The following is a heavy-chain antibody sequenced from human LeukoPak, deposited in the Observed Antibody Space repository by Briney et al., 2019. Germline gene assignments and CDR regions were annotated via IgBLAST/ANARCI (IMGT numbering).Heavy chain of an antibody. CDR1: GGSISSYY. J-gene: IGHJ6*03. V-gene: IGHV4-59*01. CDR2: IYYSGST. Sequence: SETLSLTCTVSGGSISSYYWSWIRQPPGKGLEWIGYIYYSGSTNYNPSLKSRVTISVDTSKNQFSLKLSSVTAADTAVYYCARASRYYYYYMDVWGKGTTVTVSS. CDR3: ARASRYYYYYMDV.